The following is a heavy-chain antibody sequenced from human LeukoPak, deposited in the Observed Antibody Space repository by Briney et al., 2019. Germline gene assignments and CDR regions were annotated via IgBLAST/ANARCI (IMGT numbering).Heavy chain of an antibody. J-gene: IGHJ4*02. CDR2: IYSGGSA. Sequence: GSLRLSCAASGFTVSSNYMSWVRQAPGKGLEWVSVIYSGGSAYYADSVKGRFTISRDNSKNTLYLQMNSLRAEDTAVYYCARDSRKRLRFGGDFDYWGQGTLVTVSS. V-gene: IGHV3-53*01. CDR3: ARDSRKRLRFGGDFDY. CDR1: GFTVSSNY. D-gene: IGHD5-12*01.